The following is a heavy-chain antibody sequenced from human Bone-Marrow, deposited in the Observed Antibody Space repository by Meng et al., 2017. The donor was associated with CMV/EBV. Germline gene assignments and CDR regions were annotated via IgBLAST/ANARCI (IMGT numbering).Heavy chain of an antibody. D-gene: IGHD1/OR15-1a*01. V-gene: IGHV3-23*03. J-gene: IGHJ4*02. CDR2: IYSGGSST. Sequence: GESLKISCAASGFTFSSYAMSWVRQAPGKGLEWVSVIYSGGSSTYYADSVKGRFTISRDNSKNTLYLRMNSLRAEDTAVYYCAKSLRGSKQYYFDYWGQGTLVTVSS. CDR1: GFTFSSYA. CDR3: AKSLRGSKQYYFDY.